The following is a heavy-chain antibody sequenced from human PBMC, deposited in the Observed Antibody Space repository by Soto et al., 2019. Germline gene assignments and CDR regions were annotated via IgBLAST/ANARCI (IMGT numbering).Heavy chain of an antibody. J-gene: IGHJ3*01. D-gene: IGHD1-1*01. CDR3: ARGREFGANSDGFAV. CDR1: GGSFRREA. V-gene: IGHV1-69*12. CDR2: ILPFFNTA. Sequence: QVQLVQSGAEVKKPGSSVKVSCKASGGSFRREAINWVRQAPGQGPEWMGGILPFFNTAAYAQKFQGRVTRTADVATTTVYMELGSLRFEDTAVYHGARGREFGANSDGFAVWGQGTMVIVSS.